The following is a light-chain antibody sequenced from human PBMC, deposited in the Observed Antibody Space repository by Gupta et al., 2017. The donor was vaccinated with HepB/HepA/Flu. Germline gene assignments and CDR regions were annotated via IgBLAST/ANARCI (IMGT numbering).Light chain of an antibody. V-gene: IGKV1-33*01. Sequence: DIQMTQSPSSLSASVGDRVTITCQASQDISNYLNWYQQKPGKAPKLLIYDASNLETGVPSRFSGSGSGTDFTFTISSLQPEDIATYYCQQYDNLLRGTFGQGTKVEIK. J-gene: IGKJ1*01. CDR3: QQYDNLLRGT. CDR1: QDISNY. CDR2: DAS.